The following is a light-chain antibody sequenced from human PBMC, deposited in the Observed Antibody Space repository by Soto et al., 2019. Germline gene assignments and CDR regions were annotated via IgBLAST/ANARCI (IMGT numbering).Light chain of an antibody. CDR3: QHRSNWPPVT. V-gene: IGKV3-11*01. J-gene: IGKJ4*01. CDR1: QSVSRY. CDR2: DAS. Sequence: EIVLTQSPATLSLSPGERATLSCRASQSVSRYLAWYQQKPGQPPRLLIYDASTRATGIPARFSGRGSGTDFTLPISSLEPEDFAVYFCQHRSNWPPVTFGGGTKVEIK.